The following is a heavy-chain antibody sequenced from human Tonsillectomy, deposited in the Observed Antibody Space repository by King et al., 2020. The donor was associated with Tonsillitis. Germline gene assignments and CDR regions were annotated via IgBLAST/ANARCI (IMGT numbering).Heavy chain of an antibody. CDR3: GKAITPLTGTNFDY. CDR1: GFTFDDYA. D-gene: IGHD1-20*01. Sequence: VQLVESGGGLVQPGRSLRLSCAASGFTFDDYAMHWVRQAPGKGLEWVSGISWNSGSIGYADSVKGRFTISRDNAKNSPYLQMNSLRAEDTALYYCGKAITPLTGTNFDYWGQGTLVTVSS. V-gene: IGHV3-9*01. CDR2: ISWNSGSI. J-gene: IGHJ4*02.